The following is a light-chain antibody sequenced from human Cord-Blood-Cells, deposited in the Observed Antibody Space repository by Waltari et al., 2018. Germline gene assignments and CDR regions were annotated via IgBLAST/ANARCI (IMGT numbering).Light chain of an antibody. J-gene: IGKJ4*01. CDR1: QSISSY. V-gene: IGKV1-39*01. CDR2: AAS. CDR3: QQSYSTLLT. Sequence: DIQMTQSPSSLSVSVGDRVTITCRASQSISSYLNWYQQKPGKAPKLLIYAASSLQSGVPSRFSGSGSGTDFTLTISILQPEDFATYYCQQSYSTLLTFGGGTKVEIK.